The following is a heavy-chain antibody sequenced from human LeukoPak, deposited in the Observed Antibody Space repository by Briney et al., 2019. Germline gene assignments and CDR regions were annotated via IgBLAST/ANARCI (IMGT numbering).Heavy chain of an antibody. V-gene: IGHV3-48*04. CDR3: ARDGTGPYYYYGMDV. CDR1: GFTFSSYS. CDR2: ISSSSSTI. Sequence: SGGSLRLSCAASGFTFSSYSMNWVRQAPGKGLEWVSYISSSSSTIYYADSVKGRFTISRDNAKNSLYLQMNSLRAEDTAVYYCARDGTGPYYYYGMDVWGQGTTVTVSS. D-gene: IGHD1-7*01. J-gene: IGHJ6*02.